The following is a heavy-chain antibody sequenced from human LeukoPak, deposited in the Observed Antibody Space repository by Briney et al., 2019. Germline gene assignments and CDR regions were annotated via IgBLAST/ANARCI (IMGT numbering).Heavy chain of an antibody. V-gene: IGHV3-7*01. CDR2: IKEDGSQI. D-gene: IGHD6-19*01. J-gene: IGHJ4*02. CDR1: GFSISNSA. CDR3: AGSSGWLFDY. Sequence: GGSLRLSCAASGFSISNSAMNWVRQAPGKGLEWVANIKEDGSQIYYVDSVKGRFTISRDNAKNSVYLQMNSLRAEDTAVYYCAGSSGWLFDYWGQGTLVAVSS.